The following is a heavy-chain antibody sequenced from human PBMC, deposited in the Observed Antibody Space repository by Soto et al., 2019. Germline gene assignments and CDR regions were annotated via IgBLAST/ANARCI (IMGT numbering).Heavy chain of an antibody. CDR1: GFTFSSYE. V-gene: IGHV3-48*03. CDR2: ISSSGSTI. Sequence: PGGSLRLSCAASGFTFSSYEMNWVRQAPGKGLEWVSYISSSGSTIYYADSVKGRFTISRDNAKNSLYLQMNSLRAEDTAVYYCARGLRYQLLFYYYYGMDVWGQGTTVTVSS. J-gene: IGHJ6*02. CDR3: ARGLRYQLLFYYYYGMDV. D-gene: IGHD2-2*01.